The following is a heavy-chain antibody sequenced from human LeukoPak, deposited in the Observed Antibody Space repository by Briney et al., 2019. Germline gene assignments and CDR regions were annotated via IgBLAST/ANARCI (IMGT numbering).Heavy chain of an antibody. CDR1: GFTFSSYE. J-gene: IGHJ4*02. CDR2: ISSSGSTI. CDR3: AKDQGIVGATPYFDY. Sequence: GGSLRLSCAASGFTFSSYEMNWVRQAPGKGLEWVSYISSSGSTIYYADSVKGRFTISRDNSKNTLYLQMNSLRAEDTAVYYCAKDQGIVGATPYFDYWGQGTLVTVSS. D-gene: IGHD1-26*01. V-gene: IGHV3-48*03.